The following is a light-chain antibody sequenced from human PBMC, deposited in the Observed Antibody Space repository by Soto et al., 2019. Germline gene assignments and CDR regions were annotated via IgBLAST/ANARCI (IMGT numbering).Light chain of an antibody. Sequence: VLTQSPGTLSLSPGERATLSCRASQSVSSDLAWYHQKPGQAPRLLIYGASTRATGIPARFSGSGSGTEFTLTINSLQSEDFAVYYCQQYNNWPRGTFGQGTKVDIK. J-gene: IGKJ1*01. CDR3: QQYNNWPRGT. CDR1: QSVSSD. V-gene: IGKV3-15*01. CDR2: GAS.